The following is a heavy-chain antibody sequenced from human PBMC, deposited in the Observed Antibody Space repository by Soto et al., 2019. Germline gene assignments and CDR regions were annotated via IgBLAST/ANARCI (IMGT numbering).Heavy chain of an antibody. D-gene: IGHD2-21*02. CDR1: GFSLTTGRMG. J-gene: IGHJ6*02. V-gene: IGHV2-26*01. CDR3: VRMNADSYSYDYGMDV. CDR2: IFSDADR. Sequence: QVTLRESGPVLLKPTQTLTLTCNVSGFSLTTGRMGVSWIRQPPGKALEWLAHIFSDADRSYSTFFQGRLTISTDVSGSLLVLTMTHTCPVDTGTYCCVRMNADSYSYDYGMDVLVQGTTVTVSS.